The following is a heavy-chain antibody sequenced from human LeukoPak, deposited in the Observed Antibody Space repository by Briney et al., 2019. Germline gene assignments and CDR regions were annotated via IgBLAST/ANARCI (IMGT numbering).Heavy chain of an antibody. D-gene: IGHD3-3*01. CDR2: IVGSGGTT. Sequence: GGSLRLSCAGSGFTFGSYAMSWVRLAPGKGLEWVSGIVGSGGTTYYAESVKGRYTISRDNPKKTLYMQMNSLRAEDTAVYYCAKAMRDYDFWSGEGAFDFWGQGTLVTVSS. J-gene: IGHJ4*02. CDR3: AKAMRDYDFWSGEGAFDF. CDR1: GFTFGSYA. V-gene: IGHV3-23*01.